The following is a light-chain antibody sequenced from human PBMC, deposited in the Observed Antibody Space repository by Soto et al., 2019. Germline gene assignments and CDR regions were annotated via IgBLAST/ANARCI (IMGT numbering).Light chain of an antibody. CDR3: QQYNNWPKM. Sequence: DIVLTQSPATLSVSPGERATLSCRASQDVLTNLAWYQQKPGQSPRLLIYRASTRATGVPARFSGSGSGTEFTLTISSLQSEDFAVYYCQQYNNWPKMFGQGTKVDIK. CDR1: QDVLTN. J-gene: IGKJ1*01. CDR2: RAS. V-gene: IGKV3-15*01.